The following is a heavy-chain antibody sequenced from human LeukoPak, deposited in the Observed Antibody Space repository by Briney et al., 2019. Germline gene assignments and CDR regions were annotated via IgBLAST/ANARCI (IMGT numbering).Heavy chain of an antibody. CDR3: ARVLGRLSVAFVI. CDR1: GGTFSSYA. CDR2: IIPIFGTA. D-gene: IGHD3-16*02. V-gene: IGHV1-69*05. J-gene: IGHJ3*02. Sequence: SVKVSCKASGGTFSSYAISWVRQAPGQGLEWMGGIIPIFGTANYAQKFQGRVTITTDESTSTAYMELSSLRSEDTAVYYCARVLGRLSVAFVIWGQETMVTASS.